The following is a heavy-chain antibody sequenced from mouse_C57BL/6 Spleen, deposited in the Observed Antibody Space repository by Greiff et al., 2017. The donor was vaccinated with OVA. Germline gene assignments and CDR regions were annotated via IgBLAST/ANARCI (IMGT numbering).Heavy chain of an antibody. V-gene: IGHV1-7*01. CDR3: ARAGTTYAMDY. CDR1: GFTFTSYW. D-gene: IGHD4-1*01. Sequence: QVQLQQSGAELAKPGASVTLSCTASGFTFTSYWMHWVNQRPGQGLAWLGYITPSGGYTNSTPKFKDKATLTADKSTSTAYMQLSSLTYEDTAVYYCARAGTTYAMDYWGQGTSVTVSS. CDR2: ITPSGGYT. J-gene: IGHJ4*01.